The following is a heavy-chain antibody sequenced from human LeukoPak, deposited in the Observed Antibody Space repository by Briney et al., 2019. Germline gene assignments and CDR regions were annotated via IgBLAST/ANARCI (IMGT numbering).Heavy chain of an antibody. CDR1: GFSFSDSY. D-gene: IGHD3-16*01. CDR2: ISGDSDYT. J-gene: IGHJ5*02. CDR3: VRDTYDYVRGSPSNWFDP. V-gene: IGHV3-11*06. Sequence: PGGSLRLSCAASGFSFSDSYMSWIRQAPGKGLEWVSYISGDSDYTNYADSVNGRFTISRDNAKKSLYLQMNSLTAEDTAVYFCVRDTYDYVRGSPSNWFDPWGLGTLVTVSS.